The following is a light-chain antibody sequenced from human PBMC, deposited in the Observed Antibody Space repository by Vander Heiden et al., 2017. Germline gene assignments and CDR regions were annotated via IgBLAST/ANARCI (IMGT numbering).Light chain of an antibody. V-gene: IGKV1-5*03. Sequence: DIQMTQSPSTLSASIGDRVTITCWASQSISSWLAWSQQTPGIAPKLLIYKSSSLESGAPSRFSGSGSATEFTLTISILHPDDFAPYYCQQYKSDWTFGQGTKVEIK. CDR1: QSISSW. J-gene: IGKJ1*01. CDR3: QQYKSDWT. CDR2: KSS.